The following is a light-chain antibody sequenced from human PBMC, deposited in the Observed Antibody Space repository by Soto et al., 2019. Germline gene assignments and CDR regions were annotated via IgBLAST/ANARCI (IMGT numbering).Light chain of an antibody. CDR1: QSVRSSY. V-gene: IGKV3D-20*02. CDR3: EQRSNWPPIN. CDR2: GAS. Sequence: EIVLTQSPGTLSLSPGERATLSCRASQSVRSSYLAWYQQKPGQAPRLLIYGASSRATGIPDRFSGSGSGTDFTLTISSLEDEDFAVYYCEQRSNWPPINFGQGTRLEIK. J-gene: IGKJ5*01.